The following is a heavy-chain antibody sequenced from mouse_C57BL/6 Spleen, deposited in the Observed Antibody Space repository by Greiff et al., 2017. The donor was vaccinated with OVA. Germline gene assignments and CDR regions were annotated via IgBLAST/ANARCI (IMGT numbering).Heavy chain of an antibody. Sequence: EVKLQQSGPELVKPGASVKMSCKASGYTFTDYNMHWVKQSPGKSLEWIGYINPNNGGTSYNQKFKGKATLTVNKSSSTAYMELRSLTSEDSAVYYCAPITTVVAPYWYFDVWGTGTTVTVSS. V-gene: IGHV1-22*01. CDR1: GYTFTDYN. CDR3: APITTVVAPYWYFDV. D-gene: IGHD1-1*01. J-gene: IGHJ1*03. CDR2: INPNNGGT.